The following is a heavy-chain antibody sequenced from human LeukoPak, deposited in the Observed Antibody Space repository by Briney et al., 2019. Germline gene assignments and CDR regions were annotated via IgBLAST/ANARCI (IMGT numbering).Heavy chain of an antibody. D-gene: IGHD1-26*01. J-gene: IGHJ3*02. CDR3: ARDRGELLYDAFDI. CDR2: IYTSGST. V-gene: IGHV4-4*07. CDR1: GGSISSYY. Sequence: SETLSLTCTVSGGSISSYYWSWIRQPAGKGLEWIGRIYTSGSTNYNPSLKSRVTMSVDTSKNQFSLKLSSVTAADTAVYYCARDRGELLYDAFDIWGQGTMVTVPS.